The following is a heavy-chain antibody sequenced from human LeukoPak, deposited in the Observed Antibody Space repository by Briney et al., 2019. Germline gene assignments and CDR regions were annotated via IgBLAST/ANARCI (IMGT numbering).Heavy chain of an antibody. V-gene: IGHV1-69*06. CDR1: GGTFSSYA. CDR2: IIPIFGTA. J-gene: IGHJ5*02. D-gene: IGHD6-6*01. Sequence: GASVKVSCKASGGTFSSYAISWVRQAPGQGLEWMGGIIPIFGTANYAQKFQGRVTITADKSTSTAYMELSSLRSEDTAVYYCARAQLANEYSSSSWFDPWGQGTLVTVSS. CDR3: ARAQLANEYSSSSWFDP.